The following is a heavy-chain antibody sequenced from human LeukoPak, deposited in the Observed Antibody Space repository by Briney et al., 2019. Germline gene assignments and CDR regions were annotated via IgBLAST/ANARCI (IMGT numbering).Heavy chain of an antibody. Sequence: PSETLSLTCTVSGGAISSGSYYWSWIRQPAGRGLEWIGRIYISGSTNYNPSLKSRVTISVDTSKNQFSLKLSSVTAADTAVYYCARWGRSTYYYDSSGYPDYWGQGTLVTVSS. CDR2: IYISGST. CDR1: GGAISSGSYY. J-gene: IGHJ4*02. D-gene: IGHD3-22*01. CDR3: ARWGRSTYYYDSSGYPDY. V-gene: IGHV4-61*02.